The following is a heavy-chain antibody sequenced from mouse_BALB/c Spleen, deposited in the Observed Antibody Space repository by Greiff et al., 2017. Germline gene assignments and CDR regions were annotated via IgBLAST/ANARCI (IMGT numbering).Heavy chain of an antibody. V-gene: IGHV2-6-7*01. CDR2: IWGDGST. D-gene: IGHD1-1*01. CDR1: GFSLTGYG. Sequence: QVQLKESGPGLVAPSQSLSITCTVSGFSLTGYGVNWVRQPPGKGLEWLGMIWGDGSTDYNSALKSRLSISKDNSKSQVFLKMNSLQTDDTARYYCASNYYGSRAWFAYWGQGTLVTVSA. CDR3: ASNYYGSRAWFAY. J-gene: IGHJ3*01.